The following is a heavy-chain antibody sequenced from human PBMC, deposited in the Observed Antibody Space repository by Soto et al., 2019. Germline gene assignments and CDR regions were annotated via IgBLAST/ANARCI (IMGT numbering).Heavy chain of an antibody. J-gene: IGHJ6*03. CDR3: ARAQIMLRGSYYSYSYMDV. CDR2: IYSGGST. V-gene: IGHV3-66*01. Sequence: GGSRRLSCAAAGFTVSSNYMSWVRQAPGKGLEWVSVIYSGGSTYYADSVKGRFTISRDNSKTTLYLQMNSLRAEDTAVYYCARAQIMLRGSYYSYSYMDVWGNGTTVTVSS. D-gene: IGHD3-10*01. CDR1: GFTVSSNY.